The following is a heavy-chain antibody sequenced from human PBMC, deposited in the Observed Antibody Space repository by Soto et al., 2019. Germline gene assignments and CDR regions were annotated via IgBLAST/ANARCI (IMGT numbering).Heavy chain of an antibody. D-gene: IGHD2-15*01. CDR1: GFTFATYS. CDR3: ARGRDCSGGNCYSVAWYVYYMDV. J-gene: IGHJ6*03. CDR2: ISGSSSNSYI. Sequence: GGSLRLSCAASGFTFATYSMNWVRQAPGQGLEWVSSISGSSSNSYIRYAESVKGRFTISRDNAGNSLYLQMNSLRAEDAAVYYCARGRDCSGGNCYSVAWYVYYMDVWGKGTTVTVSS. V-gene: IGHV3-21*01.